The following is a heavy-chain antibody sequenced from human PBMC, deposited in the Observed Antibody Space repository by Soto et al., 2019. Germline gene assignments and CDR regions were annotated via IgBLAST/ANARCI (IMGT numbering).Heavy chain of an antibody. J-gene: IGHJ5*02. D-gene: IGHD1-26*01. CDR2: IYYSGRT. V-gene: IGHV4-61*08. Sequence: WETLSLTCTVSGGSISSGGYYWSWIRQNPGKGLEWIAYIYYSGRTNYNPSLKSRVTISVDTSKNQFSLQPRSVTAAHTEVYYCAKNFPLVGATFSNWFDPWGQGTLVTVSS. CDR1: GGSISSGGYY. CDR3: AKNFPLVGATFSNWFDP.